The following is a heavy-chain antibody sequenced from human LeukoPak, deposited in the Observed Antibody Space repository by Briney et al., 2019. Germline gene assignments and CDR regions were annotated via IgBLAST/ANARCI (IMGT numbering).Heavy chain of an antibody. Sequence: GGSLRLSCAASGFTFSSYGMHWVRQAPGKGLEWVAVTWYDGSNKYYADSVKGRFTISRDNSKNTMYLQMNSLRAEDTAVYYCVRDQGSGSYCFDYWGQGTLVTVSS. J-gene: IGHJ4*02. CDR2: TWYDGSNK. CDR3: VRDQGSGSYCFDY. V-gene: IGHV3-33*01. D-gene: IGHD1-26*01. CDR1: GFTFSSYG.